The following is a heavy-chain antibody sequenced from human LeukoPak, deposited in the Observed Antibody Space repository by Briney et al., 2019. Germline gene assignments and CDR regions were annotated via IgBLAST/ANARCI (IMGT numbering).Heavy chain of an antibody. CDR1: GFNFSKYI. Sequence: GGSLRLSWAASGFNFSKYIMYWVRQAPGKGLEWVANIKQDGSEKYYVDSVKGRSTISRDNAKNSLYLQMNSLRAEDTAVYYCARDHATYYFDYWGQGTLVTVSS. D-gene: IGHD2-15*01. CDR2: IKQDGSEK. CDR3: ARDHATYYFDY. V-gene: IGHV3-7*01. J-gene: IGHJ4*02.